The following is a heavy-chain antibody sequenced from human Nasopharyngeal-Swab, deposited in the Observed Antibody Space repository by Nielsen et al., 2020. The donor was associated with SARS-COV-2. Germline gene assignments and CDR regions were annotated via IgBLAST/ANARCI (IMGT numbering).Heavy chain of an antibody. V-gene: IGHV4-38-2*02. CDR3: ARVLYNYYYYYYMDV. J-gene: IGHJ6*03. Sequence: WIRQPPGKGLEWIGSIYHSGSTYYNPSLKSRVTISVDTSKNQFSLKLSSVTAADTAMYYCARVLYNYYYYYYMDVWGKGTTVTVSS. D-gene: IGHD2-8*01. CDR2: IYHSGST.